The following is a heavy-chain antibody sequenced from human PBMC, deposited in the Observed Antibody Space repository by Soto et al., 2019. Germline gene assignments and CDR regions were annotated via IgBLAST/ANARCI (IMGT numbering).Heavy chain of an antibody. CDR1: GDSISRSFW. CDR3: ARYDFGTFDY. D-gene: IGHD4-17*01. V-gene: IGHV4-4*02. J-gene: IGHJ4*02. CDR2: IYHTEST. Sequence: QVLLQESGPGLVKPSGTLSLTCAVSGDSISRSFWWSWVRQPPGKGLEWIGEIYHTESTVYNPSLKRRVTISVDKSKNQFSLNLDSVTAADTAVYYCARYDFGTFDYWGRGILVTVSS.